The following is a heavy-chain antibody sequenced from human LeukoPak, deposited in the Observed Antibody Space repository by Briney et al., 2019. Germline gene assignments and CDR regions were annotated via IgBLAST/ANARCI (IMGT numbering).Heavy chain of an antibody. D-gene: IGHD3-10*01. V-gene: IGHV3-21*01. J-gene: IGHJ4*02. CDR1: GFTFSSYS. Sequence: GGSLRLSCAASGFTFSSYSMNWVRQAPGKGLEWVSSISSSSSYIYYADSVKGRFTISRDNAKNSLYLQMNSLRAEDTAVYYCARKPSIRGFDYWGQGTLVTVSS. CDR3: ARKPSIRGFDY. CDR2: ISSSSSYI.